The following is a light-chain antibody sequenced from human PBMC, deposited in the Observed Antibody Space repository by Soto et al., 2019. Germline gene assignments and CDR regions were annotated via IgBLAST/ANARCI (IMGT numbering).Light chain of an antibody. CDR3: QSYHSSLSGWV. J-gene: IGLJ3*02. Sequence: HSVLTQPPSVSGAPGQRVTISCTGSSSNIGAGYDVHWYQQLPGTAPKLLIYGNSNRPSGVPDRFSGSKSGTSASLAITGFRAEDEADYYCQSYHSSLSGWVFGGGTKLTVL. V-gene: IGLV1-40*01. CDR1: SSNIGAGYD. CDR2: GNS.